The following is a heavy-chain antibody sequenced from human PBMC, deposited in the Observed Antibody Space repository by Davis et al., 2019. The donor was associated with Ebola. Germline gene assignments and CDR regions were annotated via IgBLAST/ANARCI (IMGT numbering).Heavy chain of an antibody. CDR2: ISGSGAST. J-gene: IGHJ4*02. Sequence: GESLKISCVASQFRFIDSAMNWVRQVPGKGPEWVASISGSGASTYYADSVKGRFTISRDNSKSALYLHMNSLRAEDTAFYYCVKDRTSGWHGGYCFDYWGLGTLVTVSS. CDR3: VKDRTSGWHGGYCFDY. CDR1: QFRFIDSA. V-gene: IGHV3-23*01. D-gene: IGHD6-19*01.